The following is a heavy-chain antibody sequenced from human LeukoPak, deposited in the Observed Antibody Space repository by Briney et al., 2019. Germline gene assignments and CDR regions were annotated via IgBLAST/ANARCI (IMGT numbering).Heavy chain of an antibody. CDR2: ISAYNGNT. CDR3: ARDALGYCSSTSCSSYYYYGMDV. Sequence: ASVKVSCKASGYTFTSYGISWVRQAPGQGLEWMGWISAYNGNTNYAQKLQGRVTMTTDTSTSTAYMELRSLRSDDTAVYYCARDALGYCSSTSCSSYYYYGMDVWGQGTTVTVSS. V-gene: IGHV1-18*01. J-gene: IGHJ6*02. CDR1: GYTFTSYG. D-gene: IGHD2-2*01.